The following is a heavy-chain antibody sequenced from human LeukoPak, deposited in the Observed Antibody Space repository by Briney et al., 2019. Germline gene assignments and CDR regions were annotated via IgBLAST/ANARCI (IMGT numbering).Heavy chain of an antibody. CDR3: ATTGYGDYTNWFDP. Sequence: ASVKVSCKASAYTFSSYGISWVRQAPGQGLEWMGRIIPILGIANYAQKFQGRVTITADKSTSTAYMELSSLRSEDTAVYYCATTGYGDYTNWFDPWGQGTLVTVSS. V-gene: IGHV1-69*04. CDR2: IIPILGIA. D-gene: IGHD4-17*01. J-gene: IGHJ5*02. CDR1: AYTFSSYG.